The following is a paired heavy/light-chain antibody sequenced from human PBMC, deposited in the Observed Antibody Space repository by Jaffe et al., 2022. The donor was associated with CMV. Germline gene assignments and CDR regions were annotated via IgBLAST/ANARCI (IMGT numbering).Heavy chain of an antibody. J-gene: IGHJ6*02. CDR1: GFTFSGSA. CDR3: TRQGYSGYDLEDYYYYYGMDV. CDR2: IRSKANSYAT. D-gene: IGHD5-12*01. V-gene: IGHV3-73*02. Sequence: EVQLVESGGGLVQPGGSLKLSCAASGFTFSGSAMHWVRQASGKGLEWVGRIRSKANSYATAYAASVKGRFTISRDDSKNTAYLQMNSLKTEDTAVYYCTRQGYSGYDLEDYYYYYGMDVWGQGTTVTVSS.
Light chain of an antibody. V-gene: IGKV3-20*01. Sequence: EIVLTQSPGTLSLSPGERATLSCRASQSVSSSYLAWYQQKPGQAPRLLIYGASSRATGIPDRFSGSGSGTDFTLTISRLEPEDFAVYYCQQYGSSPVAFGQGTKLEIK. CDR2: GAS. J-gene: IGKJ2*01. CDR3: QQYGSSPVA. CDR1: QSVSSSY.